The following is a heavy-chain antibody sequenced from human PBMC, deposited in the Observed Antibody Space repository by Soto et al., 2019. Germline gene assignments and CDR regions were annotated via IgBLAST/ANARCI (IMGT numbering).Heavy chain of an antibody. J-gene: IGHJ4*02. V-gene: IGHV4-59*01. CDR3: ARVSYDFWSGYSYYFDS. CDR2: IYYSGST. Sequence: SETLSLTCTVSGGSISSYYWSWIRQPPGKGLEWIGYIYYSGSTNYNPSLKSRVTISVDTSKNQFSLKLSSVTAADTAVYYCARVSYDFWSGYSYYFDSWGQGTLVTVSS. CDR1: GGSISSYY. D-gene: IGHD3-3*01.